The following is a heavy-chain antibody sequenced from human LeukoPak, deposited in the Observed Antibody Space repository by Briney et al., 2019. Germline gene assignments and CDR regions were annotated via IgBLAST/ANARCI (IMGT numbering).Heavy chain of an antibody. V-gene: IGHV4-39*01. J-gene: IGHJ6*02. CDR2: ILYTGSS. CDR1: GGSISSDLHY. D-gene: IGHD2-15*01. CDR3: ARRASGSGGTQAGKDV. Sequence: SETLSLTCTVSGGSISSDLHYWDWIRQPPGKGLEWIGSILYTGSSWVKPSLNSRASISVDTSNNQFSLRLHSVHATDTALYCARRASGSGGTQAGKDVWGQGTTVTVSS.